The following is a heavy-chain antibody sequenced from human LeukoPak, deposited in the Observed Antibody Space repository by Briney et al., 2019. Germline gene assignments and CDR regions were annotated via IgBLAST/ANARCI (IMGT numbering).Heavy chain of an antibody. D-gene: IGHD6-19*01. CDR3: ARQSQWLVHFDY. CDR2: IYYSGST. V-gene: IGHV4-39*01. J-gene: IGHJ4*02. CDR1: GGSISSSSYY. Sequence: SETLPLTCTVSGGSISSSSYYWGWIRQPPGKGLEWIGSIYYSGSTYYNPSLKSRVTISVDTSKNQFSLKLSSVTAADTAVYYCARQSQWLVHFDYWGQGTLVTVSS.